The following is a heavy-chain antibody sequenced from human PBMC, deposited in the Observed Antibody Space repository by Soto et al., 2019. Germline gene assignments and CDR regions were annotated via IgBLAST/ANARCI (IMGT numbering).Heavy chain of an antibody. V-gene: IGHV1-18*01. D-gene: IGHD3-9*01. J-gene: IGHJ5*02. Sequence: ASVKVSCKASGYTFTSYGIGWVRQAPGQGLEWMGWISAYNGNTNYAQKLQGRVTMTTDTSTSTAYMELRSLRSDDTAVYYCARDGSAGLRYFDWLSKVNWFDPWGQGTLVTVSS. CDR1: GYTFTSYG. CDR3: ARDGSAGLRYFDWLSKVNWFDP. CDR2: ISAYNGNT.